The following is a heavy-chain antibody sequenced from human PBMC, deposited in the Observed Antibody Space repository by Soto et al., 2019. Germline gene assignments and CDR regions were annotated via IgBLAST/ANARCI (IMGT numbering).Heavy chain of an antibody. CDR3: SRSRKSGDHSLGLDY. D-gene: IGHD2-21*01. Sequence: PSETLSLTCAVYGGSFSGLSWNWIRQSPGKTLEWIGEIDHRGNTNYNPSPRRRVTWSVDASKNQFSLNVRSVTAADAANYYCSRSRKSGDHSLGLDYWGRGTQVTVSS. J-gene: IGHJ4*02. V-gene: IGHV4-34*01. CDR2: IDHRGNT. CDR1: GGSFSGLS.